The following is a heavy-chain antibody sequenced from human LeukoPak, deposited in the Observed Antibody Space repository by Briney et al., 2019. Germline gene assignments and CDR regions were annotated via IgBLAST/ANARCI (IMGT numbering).Heavy chain of an antibody. J-gene: IGHJ2*01. CDR2: INANTGNP. CDR1: GYTFTSYS. V-gene: IGHV7-4-1*02. Sequence: AASVKVSCKASGYTFTSYSMNWVRQAPGQGLEYMGWINANTGNPTYAQGFTGRFVFSLDTSVSTAYLQISSLKAEDTAVYYCARDFPARDWFFDLWGRGTLVTVSS. CDR3: ARDFPARDWFFDL.